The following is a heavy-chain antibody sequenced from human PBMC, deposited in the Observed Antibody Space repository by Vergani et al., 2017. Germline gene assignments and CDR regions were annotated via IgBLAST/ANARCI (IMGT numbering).Heavy chain of an antibody. D-gene: IGHD3-3*01. CDR2: IKQDGSEK. CDR1: GFTFSSYS. CDR3: ARGLRFLEWS. J-gene: IGHJ6*04. Sequence: EVQLVESGGGLVKPGGSLRLSCAASGFTFSSYSMSWVRQAPGKGLEWVANIKQDGSEKYYVDSVKGRFTISRDNAKNSLYLQMNSLRAEDTAVYYCARGLRFLEWSRGKGTTVTVSS. V-gene: IGHV3-7*01.